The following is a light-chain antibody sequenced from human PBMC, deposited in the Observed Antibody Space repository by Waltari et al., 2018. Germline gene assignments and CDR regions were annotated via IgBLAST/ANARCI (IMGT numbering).Light chain of an antibody. V-gene: IGLV2-8*01. Sequence: QSALTQPPSASGSPGQSVTISCTGTPSDIGGYKFVSWFQQHPGKAPKLVIYDVSERPSGVPDRVSGSKSGSTATLTVSGLQAEDEADYYCSSYGGKNNLIFGGGTTLTVL. J-gene: IGLJ2*01. CDR3: SSYGGKNNLI. CDR2: DVS. CDR1: PSDIGGYKF.